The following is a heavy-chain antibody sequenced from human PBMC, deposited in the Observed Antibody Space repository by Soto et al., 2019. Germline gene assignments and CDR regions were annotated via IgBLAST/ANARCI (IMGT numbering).Heavy chain of an antibody. D-gene: IGHD6-19*01. CDR3: AKELVAGRVYYYYGMDV. CDR2: ISAYNGNT. CDR1: GYTFTSYG. Sequence: ASVKVSCKASGYTFTSYGISWVRQAPGQGLEWMGWISAYNGNTNYAQKLQGRVTMTTDTSTSTAYMELRSLRSDDTAVYYCAKELVAGRVYYYYGMDVWGQGTTVTVSS. V-gene: IGHV1-18*01. J-gene: IGHJ6*02.